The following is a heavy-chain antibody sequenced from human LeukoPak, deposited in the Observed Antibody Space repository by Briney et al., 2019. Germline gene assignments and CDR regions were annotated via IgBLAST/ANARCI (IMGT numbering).Heavy chain of an antibody. Sequence: ASVKVSCKASGYSFTNYYMHRVRQALGQGLEWMGMINPSGGSITHAQKFQGRVTMTRDMSTSTVYMELSSLTSEDTAVYYCARTRGYYFDYWGQGTLVTVSS. J-gene: IGHJ4*02. CDR3: ARTRGYYFDY. CDR1: GYSFTNYY. V-gene: IGHV1-46*01. CDR2: INPSGGSI.